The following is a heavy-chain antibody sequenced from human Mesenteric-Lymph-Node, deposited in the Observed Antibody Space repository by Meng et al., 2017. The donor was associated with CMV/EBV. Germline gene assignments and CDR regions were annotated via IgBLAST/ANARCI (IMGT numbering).Heavy chain of an antibody. CDR1: GGSISSNNHY. J-gene: IGHJ4*02. Sequence: GSLRLSCTVSGGSISSNNHYWGWMRQPPGKGLEWVGSIFYGGNTYYNPSLKSRVTISADTSKNQFSLKLSSVTAADTAVYYCARHRYYDFWSGYYTGFFDYWDQGTLVTVSS. CDR3: ARHRYYDFWSGYYTGFFDY. CDR2: IFYGGNT. D-gene: IGHD3-3*01. V-gene: IGHV4-39*01.